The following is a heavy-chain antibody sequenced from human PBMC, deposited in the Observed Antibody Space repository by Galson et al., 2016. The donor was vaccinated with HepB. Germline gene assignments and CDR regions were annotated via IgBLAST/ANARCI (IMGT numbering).Heavy chain of an antibody. D-gene: IGHD6-19*01. V-gene: IGHV1-2*04. CDR3: ARVGHSSGFDY. CDR1: GYNFNSYG. J-gene: IGHJ4*02. CDR2: INPNSGGT. Sequence: SVKVSCKASGYNFNSYGFDWVRQAPGQGLEWMGWINPNSGGTNYAQKFQGWVTMTRDTSISTAYMELSSLRSDDTAVYYCARVGHSSGFDYWGQGTLVTVSA.